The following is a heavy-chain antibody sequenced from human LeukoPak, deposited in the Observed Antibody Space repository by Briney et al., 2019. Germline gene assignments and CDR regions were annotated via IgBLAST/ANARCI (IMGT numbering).Heavy chain of an antibody. CDR3: ARAVVVAATRWFDP. J-gene: IGHJ5*02. CDR2: IYYSGST. CDR1: GGSISSGDYY. D-gene: IGHD2-15*01. Sequence: PSQTLSLTCTVSGGSISSGDYYWSWIRQPPGKGLEWIGYIYYSGSTYYNPSLKSRVTISVDTPKNQFSLKLSSVTAADTAVYYCARAVVVAATRWFDPWGQGTLVTVSS. V-gene: IGHV4-30-4*01.